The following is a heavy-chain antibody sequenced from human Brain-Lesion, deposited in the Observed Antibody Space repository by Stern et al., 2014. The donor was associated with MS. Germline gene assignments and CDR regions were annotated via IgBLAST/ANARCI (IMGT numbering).Heavy chain of an antibody. CDR1: GYRFTSNW. D-gene: IGHD6-6*01. CDR2: IWPGGLDT. CDR3: ARRGDSSSSGFDY. J-gene: IGHJ4*02. Sequence: VQLVESGAEVKKPGESLKISCKGSGYRFTSNWIGWVRQMHGKGLEWMGNIWPGGLDTRYSPSFQGQGPISADKSISTAYLQGGRLQASDTAMYYCARRGDSSSSGFDYWGQGTLVIVSS. V-gene: IGHV5-51*01.